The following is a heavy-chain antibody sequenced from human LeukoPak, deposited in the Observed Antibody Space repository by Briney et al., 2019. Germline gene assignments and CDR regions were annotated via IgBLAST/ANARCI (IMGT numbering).Heavy chain of an antibody. CDR3: SRGGYGDYNNWFDP. CDR1: GFTFSSYW. J-gene: IGHJ5*02. CDR2: INNDGSVK. V-gene: IGHV3-7*01. Sequence: GGSLRLSCAVSGFTFSSYWMSWVRQAPGKGLEWVANINNDGSVKYYVDSVKGRFTISRDNAKNSLYLQMNSLRAEDTAVYYCSRGGYGDYNNWFDPWGQGTLVIVSS. D-gene: IGHD4-17*01.